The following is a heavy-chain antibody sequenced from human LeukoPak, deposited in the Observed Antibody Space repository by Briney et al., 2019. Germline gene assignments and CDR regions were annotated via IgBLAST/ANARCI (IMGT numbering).Heavy chain of an antibody. CDR2: MNPNSGNT. CDR1: GYTFTSYD. V-gene: IGHV1-8*01. CDR3: ARVLHDYDFWSGYLSTAHYYYYYGMDV. J-gene: IGHJ6*02. D-gene: IGHD3-3*01. Sequence: ASVNVSCKASGYTFTSYDINWVREATGQRLEWMGWMNPNSGNTGYAQTFQGRVTMTRNTSISTAYMELSSLRSEDTAVYYCARVLHDYDFWSGYLSTAHYYYYYGMDVWGQGTTVTVSS.